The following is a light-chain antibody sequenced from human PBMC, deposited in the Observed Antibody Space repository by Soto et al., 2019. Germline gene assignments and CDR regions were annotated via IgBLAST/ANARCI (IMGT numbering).Light chain of an antibody. Sequence: DIVMTQSPDSLVVSLGERATINCKSSQHLLSRSGNRSYIAWYQQKPGQPLKLLIHWASTRESGVPDRFSGSGSGTDFTLTISSLQSEDFAVYYCHQYDDWPPYTFGQGTKLEFK. CDR1: QHLLSRSGNRSY. CDR3: HQYDDWPPYT. CDR2: WAS. J-gene: IGKJ2*01. V-gene: IGKV4-1*01.